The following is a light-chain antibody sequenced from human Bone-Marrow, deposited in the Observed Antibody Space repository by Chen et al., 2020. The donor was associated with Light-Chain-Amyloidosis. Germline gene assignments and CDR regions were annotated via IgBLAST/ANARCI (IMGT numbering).Light chain of an antibody. J-gene: IGLJ2*01. CDR2: GNN. Sequence: QSVLTQPPSMSGAPGQTVTLSCAGSSSNIGAQFDVHWYQQLPGGAPKLLMFGNNNRPSGVPDGFSDAQSGTSASLTITGLQAEDEADYYCQSYDRSLRVVFGGGTKLPVL. CDR1: SSNIGAQFD. CDR3: QSYDRSLRVV. V-gene: IGLV1-40*01.